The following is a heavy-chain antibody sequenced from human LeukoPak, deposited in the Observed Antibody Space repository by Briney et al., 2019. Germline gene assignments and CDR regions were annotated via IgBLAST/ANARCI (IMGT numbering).Heavy chain of an antibody. Sequence: PGGSLRLSCAASGFTFSSHWMSWVRQAPGKGLEWVASIRPDGSEEYYMDSVKGRFTISRDNAKNSLYLQMNSLRAEDTAVYYYARLLGTVTTYDYWGQGTLVTVSS. CDR3: ARLLGTVTTYDY. J-gene: IGHJ4*02. CDR1: GFTFSSHW. CDR2: IRPDGSEE. V-gene: IGHV3-7*01. D-gene: IGHD1-7*01.